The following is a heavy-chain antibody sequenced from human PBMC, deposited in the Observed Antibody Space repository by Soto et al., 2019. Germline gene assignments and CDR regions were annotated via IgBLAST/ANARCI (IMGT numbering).Heavy chain of an antibody. CDR2: INPNGGST. Sequence: QVQLVQSGAEVKRPGASVKVSCKASGYTFTXXXXXXXXXXXXXXLEWLGIINPNGGSTTYAQKFQGRVTMTRDTSTSTVYLELSSLRSEDTAVYYCARAGYCSGGTCFHGNCDYWGQGTLVTVSA. D-gene: IGHD2-15*01. V-gene: IGHV1-46*01. J-gene: IGHJ4*02. CDR1: GYTFTXXX. CDR3: ARAGYCSGGTCFHGNCDY.